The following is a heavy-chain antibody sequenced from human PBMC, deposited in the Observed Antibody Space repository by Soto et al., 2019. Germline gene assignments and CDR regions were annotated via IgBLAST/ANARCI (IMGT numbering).Heavy chain of an antibody. D-gene: IGHD6-13*01. CDR3: AKEPANAKLEGVDF. J-gene: IGHJ4*02. V-gene: IGHV1-2*02. Sequence: ASVKVSCKASGYTFSDYYIHWVRQAPGQGLEWMGWINPNSGGTKYAPKFQGGVTMTRDTSITTAYMELSRLRSGDTAVYYCAKEPANAKLEGVDFCGQRTLVTVSS. CDR2: INPNSGGT. CDR1: GYTFSDYY.